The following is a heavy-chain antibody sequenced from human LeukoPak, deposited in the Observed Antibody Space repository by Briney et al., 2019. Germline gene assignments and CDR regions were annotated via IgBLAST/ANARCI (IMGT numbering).Heavy chain of an antibody. CDR3: AKWAFDCSGGSCYYAGDDY. D-gene: IGHD2-15*01. CDR1: GFTFSSYA. CDR2: ISGSGGST. Sequence: PGGSLRLSCAASGFTFSSYAMSWVRQAPGKGLEWVSAISGSGGSTYYADSVKGRFTISRDNSKNTLYLQMNSLRAEDTAAYYCAKWAFDCSGGSCYYAGDDYWGQGTLVTVSS. V-gene: IGHV3-23*01. J-gene: IGHJ4*02.